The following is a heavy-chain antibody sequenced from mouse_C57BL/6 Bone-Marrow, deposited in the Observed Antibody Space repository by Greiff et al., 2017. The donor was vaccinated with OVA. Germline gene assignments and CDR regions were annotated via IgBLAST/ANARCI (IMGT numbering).Heavy chain of an antibody. J-gene: IGHJ2*01. D-gene: IGHD1-1*01. CDR3: ASYYYYGSSFDY. CDR1: GYTFTSYG. V-gene: IGHV1-81*01. Sequence: VQLQESGAELARPGASVKLSCKASGYTFTSYGISWVKQRTGQGLEWIGEIYPRRGNTYYNEKFKGKATLTADKSSSTAYMELRSLTSEDSAVYFCASYYYYGSSFDYWGQGTTLTVSS. CDR2: IYPRRGNT.